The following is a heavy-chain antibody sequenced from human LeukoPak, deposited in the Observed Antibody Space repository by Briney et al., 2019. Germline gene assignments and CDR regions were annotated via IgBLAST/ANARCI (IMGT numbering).Heavy chain of an antibody. Sequence: GGSLRLSCAASGFTFSSYSMNWVRQAPGKGLEWVSYISSSSSTIYYADSVKGRFTISRDNSKNTLYLQMNSLRAEDTAVYYCAKDTGYCGGDCYSCWGQGTLVTVSS. CDR3: AKDTGYCGGDCYSC. CDR2: ISSSSSTI. CDR1: GFTFSSYS. V-gene: IGHV3-48*01. D-gene: IGHD2-21*02. J-gene: IGHJ4*02.